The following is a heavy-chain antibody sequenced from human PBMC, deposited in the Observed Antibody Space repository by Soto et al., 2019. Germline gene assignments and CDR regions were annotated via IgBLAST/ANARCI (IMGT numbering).Heavy chain of an antibody. CDR2: IYYSGST. CDR1: GGSISSGGYY. CDR3: ARGHFNNGVCLTHVFDI. V-gene: IGHV4-31*03. Sequence: SETLSLTCTVSGGSISSGGYYWSRIRQHPGKGLEWIGYIYYSGSTYYNPSLKSRVTISVDTSKNQFSLKLSSVTAADTAVYYCARGHFNNGVCLTHVFDIWGQGTMVTVSS. J-gene: IGHJ3*02. D-gene: IGHD2-8*01.